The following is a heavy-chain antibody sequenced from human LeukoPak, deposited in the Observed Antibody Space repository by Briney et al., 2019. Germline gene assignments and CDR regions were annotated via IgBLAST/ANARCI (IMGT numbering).Heavy chain of an antibody. Sequence: SETLSLTCTVSGGSISSYYWSWIRQPAGKGLEWIGRIYTSGSTNYNPSLKSRVTMSVDTSKNQFSLKLSSVTAADTAVYYCARGDSSSWYGYYYYMDVWGKGTTVTASS. V-gene: IGHV4-4*07. CDR1: GGSISSYY. J-gene: IGHJ6*03. CDR2: IYTSGST. CDR3: ARGDSSSWYGYYYYMDV. D-gene: IGHD6-13*01.